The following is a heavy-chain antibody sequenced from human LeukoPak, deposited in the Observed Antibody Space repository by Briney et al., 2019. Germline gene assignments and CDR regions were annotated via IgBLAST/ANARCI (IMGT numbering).Heavy chain of an antibody. Sequence: ASVKVSCKTSGYTFTNYYIHWVRQAPGQGLEWMGRIDPNAGGTKSAKNFQGRVTMTRDTSISTAYMALSGLRSDDTAVYYCASLYDIVGTTVDYWGQGTLVTVSS. J-gene: IGHJ4*02. V-gene: IGHV1-2*06. CDR1: GYTFTNYY. CDR3: ASLYDIVGTTVDY. D-gene: IGHD1-26*01. CDR2: IDPNAGGT.